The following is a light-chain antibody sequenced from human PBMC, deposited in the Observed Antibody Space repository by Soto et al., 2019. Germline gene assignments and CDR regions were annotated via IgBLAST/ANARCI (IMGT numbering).Light chain of an antibody. CDR1: QSISSY. CDR2: DAS. Sequence: DIQMTQSPSSLSASVGDRVTITCRASQSISSYLNWYQQKPGKAPKLLIYDASRLQSGVPPRFSGSGSGTDFTLTISSLQPEDFATYYCQQSYITPWTFGQGTKVDSK. CDR3: QQSYITPWT. V-gene: IGKV1-39*01. J-gene: IGKJ1*01.